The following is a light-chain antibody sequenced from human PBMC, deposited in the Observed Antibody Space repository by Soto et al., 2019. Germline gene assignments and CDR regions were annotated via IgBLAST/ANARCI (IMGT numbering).Light chain of an antibody. CDR3: HQTRSYPST. V-gene: IGKV1-9*01. J-gene: IGKJ4*01. CDR2: GAS. CDR1: QGTTSY. Sequence: IQLTHSPSSLAASVGESLTITGRASQGTTSYLAWYQQKPGKAPNLLIYGASTLQSGVPSRFSGSGSGTDFTLTINSLQAEDFATYYCHQTRSYPSTFGGGTKVDI.